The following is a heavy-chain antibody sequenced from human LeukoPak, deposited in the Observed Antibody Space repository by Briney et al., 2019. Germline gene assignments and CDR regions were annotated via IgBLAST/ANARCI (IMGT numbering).Heavy chain of an antibody. D-gene: IGHD3-22*01. CDR2: INPNSGDT. CDR1: GYTFTDYY. V-gene: IGHV1-2*02. CDR3: ARNSAYYSSSDY. Sequence: ASVKVSCKASGYTFTDYYMHWVRQAPGQGLEWMGWINPNSGDTNYAQKFQGRVTMTRDTSISTAYMDLRGLRSDDTAVYYCARNSAYYSSSDYWGQGTLVAVSS. J-gene: IGHJ4*02.